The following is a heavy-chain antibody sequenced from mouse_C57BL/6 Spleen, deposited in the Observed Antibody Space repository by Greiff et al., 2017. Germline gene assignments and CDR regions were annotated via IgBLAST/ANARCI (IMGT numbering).Heavy chain of an antibody. D-gene: IGHD2-1*01. CDR1: GYTFTDYE. J-gene: IGHJ4*01. V-gene: IGHV1-15*01. Sequence: VQLQQSGAELVRPGASVTLSCKASGYTFTDYEMHWVKQTPVHGLEWIGAIDPETGGTAYTQKFKGKDILTADKSSSTAYMELRSLTSEDSAVYYCPIYYGNYGAMDYWGQGTSVTVSS. CDR2: IDPETGGT. CDR3: PIYYGNYGAMDY.